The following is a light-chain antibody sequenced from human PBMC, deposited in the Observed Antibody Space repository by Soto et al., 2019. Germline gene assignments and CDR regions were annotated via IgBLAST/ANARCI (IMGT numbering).Light chain of an antibody. CDR1: GSDVGFYNY. J-gene: IGLJ1*01. Sequence: QSALTQPPSASGSPGESVTISCTGSGSDVGFYNYVSWYQQHPGKVPKVIIYEVTKRPSGVPDRFSGSKSGNTASLTVSGLQAEYEADYYCSSYAGTNNHHAFGTGTKVTVL. CDR3: SSYAGTNNHHA. CDR2: EVT. V-gene: IGLV2-8*01.